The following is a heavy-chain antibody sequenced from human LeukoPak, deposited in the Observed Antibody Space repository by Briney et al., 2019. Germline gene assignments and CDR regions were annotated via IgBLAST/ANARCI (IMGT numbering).Heavy chain of an antibody. CDR1: GGTFSSYA. V-gene: IGHV1-69*05. D-gene: IGHD6-6*01. CDR2: IIPIFGTA. J-gene: IGHJ6*03. CDR3: ARDAHSSFLPGPYYYYYMDV. Sequence: GASVTVSCKDSGGTFSSYAISWVRQAPGQGLEWMGGIIPIFGTANYAQKFQGRVTITTDESTSTAYMELSSLRSEDTTVDYSARDAHSSFLPGPYYYYYMDVRGKGTTVTVSS.